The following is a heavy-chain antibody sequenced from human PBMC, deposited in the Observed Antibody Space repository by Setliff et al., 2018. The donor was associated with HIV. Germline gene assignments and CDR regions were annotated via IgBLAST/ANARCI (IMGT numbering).Heavy chain of an antibody. CDR2: ISGSGGST. CDR3: AKDPTTGAVAVYYFDY. V-gene: IGHV3-23*01. CDR1: GFTFSSYA. D-gene: IGHD6-19*01. Sequence: GGSLRLSCAASGFTFSSYAMSWVRQAPGKGLEWVSAISGSGGSTYYADSVKGRFTISRDNSKNTLYLQVNSLRAEDTAVYYCAKDPTTGAVAVYYFDYWGQGTLVTVSS. J-gene: IGHJ4*02.